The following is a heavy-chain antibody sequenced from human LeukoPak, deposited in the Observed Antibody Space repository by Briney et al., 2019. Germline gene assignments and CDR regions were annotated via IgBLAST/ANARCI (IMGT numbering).Heavy chain of an antibody. D-gene: IGHD2-2*01. CDR1: GFTFSSCA. J-gene: IGHJ4*02. CDR3: AKHPSRSIVVVPAAIDY. V-gene: IGHV3-23*01. Sequence: TGGSLRLSCAASGFTFSSCAVSWVRQAPGKGLEWVSAISGSGGSTYYADSVKGRFTISRDNSKNTLYLQMNSLRAEDTAVYYCAKHPSRSIVVVPAAIDYWGQGTLVTVSS. CDR2: ISGSGGST.